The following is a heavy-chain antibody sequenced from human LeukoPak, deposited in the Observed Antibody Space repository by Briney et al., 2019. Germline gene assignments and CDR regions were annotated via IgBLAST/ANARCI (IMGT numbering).Heavy chain of an antibody. J-gene: IGHJ4*02. D-gene: IGHD6-19*01. CDR1: GGSISSYY. V-gene: IGHV4-59*08. CDR2: IYYSGST. Sequence: SETLSLTCTVSGGSISSYYWSLIRQPPGKGLEWIGYIYYSGSTNYNPSLKSRVTISVDTSKNQFSLKLSSVTAADTAVYYCARHLIAVAAVDYWGQGTLVTVSS. CDR3: ARHLIAVAAVDY.